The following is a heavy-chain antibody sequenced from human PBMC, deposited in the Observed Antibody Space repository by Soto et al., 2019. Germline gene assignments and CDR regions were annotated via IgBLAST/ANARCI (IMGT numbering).Heavy chain of an antibody. D-gene: IGHD5-12*01. Sequence: PSETLSLTCTVSGGSISSYYWSWIRQPPGKGLEWIGCIYYSGSTYYNPSLRTRATISVDTSKNQFSLKLSSLTAADTAVDYCARRQWLRIFDCWGQGTPVTVSS. J-gene: IGHJ4*02. CDR1: GGSISSYY. CDR3: ARRQWLRIFDC. CDR2: IYYSGST. V-gene: IGHV4-59*08.